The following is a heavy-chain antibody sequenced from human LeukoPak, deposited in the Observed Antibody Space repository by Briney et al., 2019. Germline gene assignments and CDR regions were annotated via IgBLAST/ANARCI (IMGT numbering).Heavy chain of an antibody. CDR1: GGSISSGGYS. CDR2: IYHSGRT. D-gene: IGHD3-22*01. J-gene: IGHJ3*02. V-gene: IGHV4-30-2*01. Sequence: PSQTLSLTCAVSGGSISSGGYSWSWIRQPPGKGLEGIGYIYHSGRTYYNPSLKSRVTISVDRSKHQFSLKLSSVTAADTAVYYCARATRAYYYDSSGYYALGAFDIWGQGTMVTVSS. CDR3: ARATRAYYYDSSGYYALGAFDI.